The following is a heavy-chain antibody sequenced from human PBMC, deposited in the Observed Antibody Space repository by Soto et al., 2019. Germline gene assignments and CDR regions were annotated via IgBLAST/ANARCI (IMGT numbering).Heavy chain of an antibody. J-gene: IGHJ6*02. V-gene: IGHV1-3*01. D-gene: IGHD1-1*01. CDR1: GYTFTSYA. CDR2: INAGNGNT. CDR3: ARDLRLERPPYYYGMDV. Sequence: QVQLVQSGAEVKKPGASVKVSCKASGYTFTSYAMHWVRQAPGQRLEWMGWINAGNGNTKYSQKFQGRVTITRDTSASTAYMELSSLRSEDTAVYYCARDLRLERPPYYYGMDVWGQGTTFTVSS.